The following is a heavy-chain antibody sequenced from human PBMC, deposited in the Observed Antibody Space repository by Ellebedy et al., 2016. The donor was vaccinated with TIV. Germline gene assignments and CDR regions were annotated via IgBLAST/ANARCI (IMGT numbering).Heavy chain of an antibody. J-gene: IGHJ5*02. CDR3: ASDGASDYGIDL. Sequence: GGSLRLSXAVSGFTSTDYYMSWIRQAPGKGLEWIAYISGSGSTIYYASSVRGRFTVSRDSAKNSLLLEMNSLRAEDSGVYHCASDGASDYGIDLWGRGTLVTVSS. CDR2: ISGSGSTI. V-gene: IGHV3-11*01. CDR1: GFTSTDYY. D-gene: IGHD4/OR15-4a*01.